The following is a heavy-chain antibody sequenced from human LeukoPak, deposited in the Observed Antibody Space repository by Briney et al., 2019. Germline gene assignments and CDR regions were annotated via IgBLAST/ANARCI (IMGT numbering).Heavy chain of an antibody. V-gene: IGHV3-74*01. J-gene: IGHJ3*02. Sequence: GGSLRLSCAASGFTFSSYWMHWVRQAPGKGLVWVSRIKTDGSSTDYANSVKGRFTISRDNAKNTMYLQMNSLRAEDTAVYYCARGVSGTGPDIWGLGTMVTVSS. CDR2: IKTDGSST. CDR1: GFTFSSYW. CDR3: ARGVSGTGPDI. D-gene: IGHD5/OR15-5a*01.